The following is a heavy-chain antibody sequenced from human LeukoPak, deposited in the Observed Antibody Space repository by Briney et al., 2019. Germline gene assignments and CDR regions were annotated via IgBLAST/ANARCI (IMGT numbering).Heavy chain of an antibody. J-gene: IGHJ4*02. Sequence: SETLSLTCTVSGGSISSGGYYWSWIRQPPGKGLEWIGYIYHSGSTYYNPSLKSRVTISVDRSKNQFSLKLSSVTAADTAVYYCARIANWFSSHEGDYWGQGTLVTVSS. V-gene: IGHV4-30-2*02. CDR3: ARIANWFSSHEGDY. D-gene: IGHD3-9*01. CDR1: GGSISSGGYY. CDR2: IYHSGST.